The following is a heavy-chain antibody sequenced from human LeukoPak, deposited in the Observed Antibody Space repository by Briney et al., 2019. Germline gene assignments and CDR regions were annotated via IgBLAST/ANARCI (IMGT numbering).Heavy chain of an antibody. V-gene: IGHV3-9*01. Sequence: PGRSLRLSCAASGFTFDDYAMHWVRQAPGKGLEWVSGISWNSGSIGYADSVKGRLTISRDNAKNSLYLQMNSLRAEDTALYYYAKDSKYYYDSSGWFDYWGQGTLVTVSS. CDR2: ISWNSGSI. CDR1: GFTFDDYA. CDR3: AKDSKYYYDSSGWFDY. D-gene: IGHD3-22*01. J-gene: IGHJ4*02.